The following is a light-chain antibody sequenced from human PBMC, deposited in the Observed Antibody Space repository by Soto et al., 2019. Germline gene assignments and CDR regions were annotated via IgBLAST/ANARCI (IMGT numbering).Light chain of an antibody. CDR3: QQYNTWPPLT. CDR1: QFVSTN. Sequence: EVVMTQSPATLSVSPGERATLSCRASQFVSTNLAWYQQKPGQAPRLLIYSASTRATGIPARFSGSGSGTEFTLTISSLQSEDFAVYYCQQYNTWPPLTFGGWTKVEIK. CDR2: SAS. J-gene: IGKJ4*01. V-gene: IGKV3-15*01.